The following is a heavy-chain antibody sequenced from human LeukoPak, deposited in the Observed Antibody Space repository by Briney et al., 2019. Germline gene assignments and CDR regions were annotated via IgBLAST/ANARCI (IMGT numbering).Heavy chain of an antibody. Sequence: SGGTLRLSCAASGFTFSSYVMSWVRQAPGKGLEWVGFIRSKVYGGTPEYAASVKGRFTISRDDSKGIAYLQMNSLKTEDTAVYYCTRDQTPYYWGQGTLVTVSS. J-gene: IGHJ4*02. V-gene: IGHV3-49*04. CDR1: GFTFSSYV. CDR2: IRSKVYGGTP. CDR3: TRDQTPYY.